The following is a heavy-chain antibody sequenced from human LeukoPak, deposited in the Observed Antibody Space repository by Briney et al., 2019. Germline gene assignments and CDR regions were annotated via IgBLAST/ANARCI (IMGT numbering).Heavy chain of an antibody. CDR2: IIPIFGTA. CDR3: ARMTIVGVYYFDY. D-gene: IGHD1-26*01. V-gene: IGHV1-69*13. J-gene: IGHJ4*02. CDR1: GGTFSSYA. Sequence: ASVKVSCKASGGTFSSYAISWVRQAPGQGLEWMGGIIPIFGTANYAQKFQSRVTITADDSTSTAYMELSSLRSEDTAVYYCARMTIVGVYYFDYWGQGTLVTVSS.